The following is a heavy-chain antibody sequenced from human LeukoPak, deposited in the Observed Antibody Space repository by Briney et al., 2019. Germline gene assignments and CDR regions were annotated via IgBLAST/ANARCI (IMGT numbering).Heavy chain of an antibody. V-gene: IGHV5-51*01. CDR1: GYRFTSYW. J-gene: IGHJ6*02. Sequence: GESLKISFQGSGYRFTSYWIGWVRPMPGKGLEWMGIIYPGDSDTRYSPSFQGQVTISADKSISTAYLQWSSLKASDTAMYYCARASTIFGVVYGMDVWGQGTTVTVSS. CDR3: ARASTIFGVVYGMDV. D-gene: IGHD3-3*01. CDR2: IYPGDSDT.